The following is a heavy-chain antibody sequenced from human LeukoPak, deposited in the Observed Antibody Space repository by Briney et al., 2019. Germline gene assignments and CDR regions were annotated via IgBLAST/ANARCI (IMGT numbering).Heavy chain of an antibody. CDR3: ARSWVGYCSGGSCYGSGY. J-gene: IGHJ4*02. CDR2: INPNSGVT. Sequence: ASVKVSCKASGYTFTGYYMHWVRQAPGQGLEWMGWINPNSGVTNYAQKFQSRVTMTRDTSISTAYMELSRLRSDDTAVYYCARSWVGYCSGGSCYGSGYWGQGTLVTVSS. V-gene: IGHV1-2*02. CDR1: GYTFTGYY. D-gene: IGHD2-15*01.